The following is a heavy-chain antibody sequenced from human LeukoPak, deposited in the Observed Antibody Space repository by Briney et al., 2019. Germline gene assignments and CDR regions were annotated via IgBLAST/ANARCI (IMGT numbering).Heavy chain of an antibody. Sequence: GGSLRLSCSASGFTFSSYAMSWVRQAPGKGLEWVSAISGSGGSTYYADSVKGRFTISRDNSKNTLNLQMNSLRAEDTAVYYCAKGGQLLYPFDYWGQGTLVTVSS. CDR3: AKGGQLLYPFDY. D-gene: IGHD2-2*02. J-gene: IGHJ4*02. CDR2: ISGSGGST. CDR1: GFTFSSYA. V-gene: IGHV3-23*01.